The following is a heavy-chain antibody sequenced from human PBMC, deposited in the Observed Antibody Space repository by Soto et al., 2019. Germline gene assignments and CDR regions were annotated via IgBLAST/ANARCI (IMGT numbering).Heavy chain of an antibody. CDR1: GFTFSRHW. V-gene: IGHV3-74*01. Sequence: EVQLVESGGGLVQPGGSLRLSCAGTGFTFSRHWMHWVRQAPGKGLVWVSRINSDASRTTYADSVKGRFAISRDNAKNTLYLQMNSLRAEDTAVYYCARESYYGMDVWGQGTTVTVSS. CDR3: ARESYYGMDV. CDR2: INSDASRT. J-gene: IGHJ6*02.